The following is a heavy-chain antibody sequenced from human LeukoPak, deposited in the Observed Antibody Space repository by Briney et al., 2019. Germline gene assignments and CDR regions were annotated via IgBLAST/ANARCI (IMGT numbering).Heavy chain of an antibody. CDR1: GFTFSSYS. D-gene: IGHD4-17*01. Sequence: GGSLRLSCAASGFTFSSYSMNWVRQAPGKGLEWVSSISSSGNYIYYADSVKGRFTIPRDNANNSLYLQMNSLRAEDTAVYYCARSYGDEYWGQGTLVTVSS. J-gene: IGHJ4*02. CDR3: ARSYGDEY. CDR2: ISSSGNYI. V-gene: IGHV3-21*01.